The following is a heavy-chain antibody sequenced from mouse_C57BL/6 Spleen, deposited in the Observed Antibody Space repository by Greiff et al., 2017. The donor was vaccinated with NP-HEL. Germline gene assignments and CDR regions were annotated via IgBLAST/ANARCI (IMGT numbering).Heavy chain of an antibody. Sequence: EVQLQQSVAELVRPGASVKLSCTASGFNIKNTYMHWVKQRPEQGLEWIGRIDPANGNTKYAPKFQGKATITADTSSNTAYLQLSSLTSEDTAIYYCARSSIDDGYHWYFDVWGTGTTVTVSS. D-gene: IGHD2-3*01. CDR2: IDPANGNT. CDR3: ARSSIDDGYHWYFDV. CDR1: GFNIKNTY. J-gene: IGHJ1*03. V-gene: IGHV14-3*01.